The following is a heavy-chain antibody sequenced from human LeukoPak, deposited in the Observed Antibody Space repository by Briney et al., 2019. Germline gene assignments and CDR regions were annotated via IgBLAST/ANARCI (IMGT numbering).Heavy chain of an antibody. V-gene: IGHV4-61*01. Sequence: SETLSLTCTVSGYSISSGYYWSWIRQPPGKGLEWIGYIYYSGSTNYNPSLKSRVTISVDTSKNQFSLKLSSVTAADTAVYYCAREYYGSGSYDPPNWFDPWGQGTLVTVSS. D-gene: IGHD3-10*01. CDR2: IYYSGST. CDR1: GYSISSGYY. CDR3: AREYYGSGSYDPPNWFDP. J-gene: IGHJ5*02.